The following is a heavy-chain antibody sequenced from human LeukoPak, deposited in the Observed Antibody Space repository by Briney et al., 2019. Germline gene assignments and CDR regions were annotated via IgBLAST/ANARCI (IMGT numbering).Heavy chain of an antibody. D-gene: IGHD6-19*01. CDR3: ARDSGIAVAGTGYYYYYYMDV. Sequence: PGGSLRLSCAASGFTFSSYAMHWVRQAPGKGLEYVSAISSNGGSTYYANSVKGRFTISRDNSKNTLYLQMGSLRAEDMAAYYCARDSGIAVAGTGYYYYYYMDVWGKGTTVTVSS. CDR1: GFTFSSYA. V-gene: IGHV3-64*01. CDR2: ISSNGGST. J-gene: IGHJ6*03.